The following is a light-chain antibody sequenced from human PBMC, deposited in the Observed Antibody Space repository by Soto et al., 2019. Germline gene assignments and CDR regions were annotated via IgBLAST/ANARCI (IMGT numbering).Light chain of an antibody. V-gene: IGKV3-20*01. CDR1: RSVSSSY. CDR3: QQYGSSPLT. CDR2: GAS. Sequence: EIVLTQSPGTLSLSPGERATLSCRASRSVSSSYLAWYQQKPGQAPRLLFYGASSRATGIPDRFSGSGSGTDFTLTISRLEPEDFAMYYCQQYGSSPLTFGGGTKVDIK. J-gene: IGKJ4*01.